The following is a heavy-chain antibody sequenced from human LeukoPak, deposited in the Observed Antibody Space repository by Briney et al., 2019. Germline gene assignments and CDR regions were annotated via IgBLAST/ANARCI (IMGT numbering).Heavy chain of an antibody. Sequence: SETLSLXCAVSGYSITTGYYWGWIPQPPGKGLEWIGSISHSGSTHYKPSLKSRVTISVDTSKNQFSLKLSSVTATDTAVYYCARHEGGGFWSGYYYWGQGTLVTVSS. J-gene: IGHJ4*02. CDR3: ARHEGGGFWSGYYY. D-gene: IGHD3-3*01. V-gene: IGHV4-38-2*01. CDR1: GYSITTGYY. CDR2: ISHSGST.